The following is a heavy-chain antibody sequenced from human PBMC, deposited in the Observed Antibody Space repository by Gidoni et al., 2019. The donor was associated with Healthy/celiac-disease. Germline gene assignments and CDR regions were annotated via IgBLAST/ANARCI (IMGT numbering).Heavy chain of an antibody. D-gene: IGHD4-17*01. Sequence: QVQLQESGPGLVKPSETLSLTCAVSGYSISSGYYWGWIRQPPGKGLEWIGSIYHSGSTYYNPSLKSRVTISGDTSKNQFSLKLSSVTAADTAVYYCARDGDYGEKKAFDYWGQGTLVTVSS. CDR3: ARDGDYGEKKAFDY. CDR1: GYSISSGYY. J-gene: IGHJ4*02. CDR2: IYHSGST. V-gene: IGHV4-38-2*02.